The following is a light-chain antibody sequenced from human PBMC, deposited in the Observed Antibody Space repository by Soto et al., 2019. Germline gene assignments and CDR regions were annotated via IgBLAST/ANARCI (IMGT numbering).Light chain of an antibody. CDR2: GAS. CDR3: HQYGKSPRT. Sequence: DIVLTQSPGTLSLSPGERATLSCRASQSVSSNSLAWYQQKPGQAPRLLIYGASSRATGIPDRFSASGSGTDFTLTLSRLEPEDFALYYCHQYGKSPRTFGQGTKVEI. CDR1: QSVSSNS. J-gene: IGKJ1*01. V-gene: IGKV3-20*01.